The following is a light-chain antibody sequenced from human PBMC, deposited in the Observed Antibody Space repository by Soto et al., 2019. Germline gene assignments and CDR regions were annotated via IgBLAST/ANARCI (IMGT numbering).Light chain of an antibody. CDR1: QSISSY. V-gene: IGKV1-9*01. Sequence: DIQITQSPSSLSASVGDRVTITSRASQSISSYLTWYQQKPGKAPKLLIYAASTLQSGVPSRFSGSGSGTEFTLTISSLQPDDFAVYYCQQYNSYPWTFGQGTKVDIK. J-gene: IGKJ1*01. CDR2: AAS. CDR3: QQYNSYPWT.